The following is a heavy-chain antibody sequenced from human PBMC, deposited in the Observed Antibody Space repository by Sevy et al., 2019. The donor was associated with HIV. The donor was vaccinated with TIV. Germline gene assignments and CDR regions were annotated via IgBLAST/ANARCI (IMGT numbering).Heavy chain of an antibody. Sequence: ASVKVSCKASGYTFTSYGISWVRQAPGQGLEWMGWISAYNGNTNYAQKLQGRVTMTTDTSTGTAYMELRGLRSEETAVYYCARDGYCSSTSCYYYYGMDVWGQGTTVTVSS. CDR1: GYTFTSYG. D-gene: IGHD2-2*01. CDR2: ISAYNGNT. V-gene: IGHV1-18*01. J-gene: IGHJ6*02. CDR3: ARDGYCSSTSCYYYYGMDV.